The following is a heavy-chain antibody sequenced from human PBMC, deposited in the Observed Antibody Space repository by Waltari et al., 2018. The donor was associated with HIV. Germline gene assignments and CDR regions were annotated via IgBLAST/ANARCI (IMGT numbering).Heavy chain of an antibody. J-gene: IGHJ4*02. CDR2: IYWNDDK. D-gene: IGHD3-3*01. V-gene: IGHV2-5*01. Sequence: QITLKESGPTLVKPTQTLTLTCTFSGFSLSTSGVGVGWIRQPPAKALEWLALIYWNDDKRYSPSLKSRLTITKDTSKNQVVLTMTNMDPVDTATYYCAHRLDDFWSGYYQGGGPFDYWGQGTLVTVSS. CDR1: GFSLSTSGVG. CDR3: AHRLDDFWSGYYQGGGPFDY.